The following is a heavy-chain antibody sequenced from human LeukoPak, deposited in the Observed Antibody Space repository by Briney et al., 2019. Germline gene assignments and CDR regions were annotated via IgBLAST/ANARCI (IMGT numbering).Heavy chain of an antibody. J-gene: IGHJ4*02. D-gene: IGHD3-22*01. CDR3: ARLSGGPNYYDSSGYSHDY. Sequence: SVKVSCKASGGTFSSYAISWVRQAPGQGLEWMGRIITIFGIANYAQKFQGRVTITADKSTRTAYMELSSLRSEDTAVYYCARLSGGPNYYDSSGYSHDYWGQGTLVTVSS. V-gene: IGHV1-69*04. CDR2: IITIFGIA. CDR1: GGTFSSYA.